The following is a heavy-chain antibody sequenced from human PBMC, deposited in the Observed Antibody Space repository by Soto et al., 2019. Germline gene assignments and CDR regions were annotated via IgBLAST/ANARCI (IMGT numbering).Heavy chain of an antibody. CDR3: ARDAPSSSWYVDYYYGMDV. D-gene: IGHD6-13*01. CDR1: GFTFSSYS. CDR2: ISSGSSYI. Sequence: EVQLVESGGGLVKPGGSLRLSCAASGFTFSSYSMNWVRQAPGKGLEWVSSISSGSSYIYYADSVKGRFTISRDNAKNSLYLQMNSLGAEDTAVYYCARDAPSSSWYVDYYYGMDVWGQGTTVTVSS. V-gene: IGHV3-21*01. J-gene: IGHJ6*02.